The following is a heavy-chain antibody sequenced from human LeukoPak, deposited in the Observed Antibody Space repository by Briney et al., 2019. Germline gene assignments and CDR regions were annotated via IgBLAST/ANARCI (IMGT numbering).Heavy chain of an antibody. V-gene: IGHV4-4*09. CDR2: IYTSGST. D-gene: IGHD2-15*01. J-gene: IGHJ5*02. Sequence: SETLSLTCTVSGGSISSYYWSWIRQPPGKGLEWIGYIYTSGSTNHNPSLKSRVTISVDTSKNQFSLKLSSVTAADTAVYYCARRLGCSGGSCYPWAWFDPWGQGTLVTVSS. CDR1: GGSISSYY. CDR3: ARRLGCSGGSCYPWAWFDP.